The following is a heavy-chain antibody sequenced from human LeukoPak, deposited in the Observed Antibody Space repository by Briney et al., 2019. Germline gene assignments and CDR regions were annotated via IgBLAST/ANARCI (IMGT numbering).Heavy chain of an antibody. V-gene: IGHV3-64*01. CDR1: GFTFSSYA. J-gene: IGHJ3*02. Sequence: GGSLRLSCAASGFTFSSYAMHWVRQAPGKGLEYVSAISSNGGSTYYANSVKGRFTIPRDNSKNTLYLQMGSLRAEDMAVYYCARPYSSNWYGKAAAFDIWGQGTMVTVSS. CDR3: ARPYSSNWYGKAAAFDI. D-gene: IGHD6-13*01. CDR2: ISSNGGST.